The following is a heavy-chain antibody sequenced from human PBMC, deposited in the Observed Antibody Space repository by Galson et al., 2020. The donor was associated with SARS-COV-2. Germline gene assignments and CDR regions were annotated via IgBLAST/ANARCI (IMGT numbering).Heavy chain of an antibody. J-gene: IGHJ6*02. Sequence: GGSLRLSCVAPGFTFSSYAMSWVRQAPGKGLEWVSGISGSGGNTYYADSVKGRFTISRDNSKNTLYLEMNSLRAEDTAVYYCAKWETRYYDILTGYYGIDYYYYYGMDVWGQGTTVTVSS. V-gene: IGHV3-23*01. D-gene: IGHD3-9*01. CDR2: ISGSGGNT. CDR1: GFTFSSYA. CDR3: AKWETRYYDILTGYYGIDYYYYYGMDV.